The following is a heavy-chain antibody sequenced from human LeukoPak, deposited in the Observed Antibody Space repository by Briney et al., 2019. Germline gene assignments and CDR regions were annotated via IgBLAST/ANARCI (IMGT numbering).Heavy chain of an antibody. CDR2: ISYDGSNK. D-gene: IGHD5-24*01. J-gene: IGHJ4*02. CDR3: AREEMVFDY. CDR1: GFTLSSYA. V-gene: IGHV3-30-3*01. Sequence: GGTLRLSCAPSGFTLSSYAMHWGRQAPGHRLEWVTVISYDGSNKYYADSVQGRFTISRDNSKNTLYLQMNSLRAEDTAVYYCAREEMVFDYWGKGPRVTVSS.